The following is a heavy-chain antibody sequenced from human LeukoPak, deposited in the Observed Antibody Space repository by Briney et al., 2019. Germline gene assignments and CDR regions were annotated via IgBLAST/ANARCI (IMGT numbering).Heavy chain of an antibody. CDR2: LGSTGST. D-gene: IGHD6-13*01. CDR1: GFTFRTSV. Sequence: QPGGSLRLSCAASGFTFRTSVMSWVRQAPGKGLEWVSSLGSTGSTYYTDSVKGRFSISRDYSQNTLYLEMNSLRAEDTATYFCAKVRYASAWYLFDHWGRGTLVAVSS. J-gene: IGHJ4*02. V-gene: IGHV3-23*01. CDR3: AKVRYASAWYLFDH.